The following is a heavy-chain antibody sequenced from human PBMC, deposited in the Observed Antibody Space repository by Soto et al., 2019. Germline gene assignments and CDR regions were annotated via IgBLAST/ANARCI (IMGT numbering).Heavy chain of an antibody. Sequence: LRLSCVASGFTFNSYAMSWVRQAPGKGLEWVSAIGGSGGSTYYADSVRGRFTISRDNSKNMVYLQMNSLRAEDTAVYYCARVMRDSYFDYWGQRTLVTV. CDR2: IGGSGGST. V-gene: IGHV3-23*01. D-gene: IGHD2-8*01. J-gene: IGHJ4*02. CDR1: GFTFNSYA. CDR3: ARVMRDSYFDY.